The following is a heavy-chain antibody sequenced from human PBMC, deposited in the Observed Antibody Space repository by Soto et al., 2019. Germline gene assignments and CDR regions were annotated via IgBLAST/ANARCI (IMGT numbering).Heavy chain of an antibody. CDR3: EKARDVRGYDYGDQLRY. Sequence: PGWSLRLSCAASGFTFSSYAMSWVRHAPGKGLEWVSAISGSGGSTYYADSVKGRFTTSRDNSKNTLYLQMNSLRDEDTAVYYCEKARDVRGYDYGDQLRYWGQGTLVTVSP. D-gene: IGHD4-17*01. CDR2: ISGSGGST. CDR1: GFTFSSYA. V-gene: IGHV3-23*01. J-gene: IGHJ4*02.